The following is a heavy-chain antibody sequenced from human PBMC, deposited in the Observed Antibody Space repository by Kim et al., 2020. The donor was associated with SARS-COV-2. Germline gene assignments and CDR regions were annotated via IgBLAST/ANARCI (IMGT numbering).Heavy chain of an antibody. CDR3: ARDRTTVTWYFDL. D-gene: IGHD4-17*01. V-gene: IGHV1-18*01. Sequence: NYAQKLQGRVTMTTDTSTSTAYMELRSLRSDDTAVYYCARDRTTVTWYFDLWGRGTLVTVSS. J-gene: IGHJ2*01.